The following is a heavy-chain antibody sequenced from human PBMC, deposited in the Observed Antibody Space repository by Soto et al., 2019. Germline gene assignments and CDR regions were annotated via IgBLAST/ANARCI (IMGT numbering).Heavy chain of an antibody. D-gene: IGHD2-2*01. V-gene: IGHV3-30-3*01. CDR1: GFTFSSYA. CDR3: AREYCSSTSCPYPQVHFDY. J-gene: IGHJ4*02. Sequence: QVQLVESGGGVVQPGRSLRLSCAASGFTFSSYAMHWVRQAPGKGLEWVAIISYDGSNKYYADSVKGRFTISRDNSKNTLYLQMNSLRPEDTAVYYCAREYCSSTSCPYPQVHFDYWGQGILITVSS. CDR2: ISYDGSNK.